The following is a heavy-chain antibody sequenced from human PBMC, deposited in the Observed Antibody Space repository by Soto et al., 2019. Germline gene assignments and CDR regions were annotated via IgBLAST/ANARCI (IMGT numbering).Heavy chain of an antibody. Sequence: PSETLSLTCAVYGGSFRGYYWSWIRQPPGKGLEWIGEINHSGSTNYNPSLKSRVTISVDTSKNQFSLKLSSVTAADTAVYYCARGLDGGTMVRGDYPPSGSYHYLLAFCGQGSSVP. D-gene: IGHD3-10*01. CDR2: INHSGST. CDR3: ARGLDGGTMVRGDYPPSGSYHYLLAF. J-gene: IGHJ6*02. V-gene: IGHV4-34*01. CDR1: GGSFRGYY.